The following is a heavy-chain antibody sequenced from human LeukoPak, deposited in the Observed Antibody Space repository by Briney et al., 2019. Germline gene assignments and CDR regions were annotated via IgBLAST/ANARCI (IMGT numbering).Heavy chain of an antibody. CDR2: IYDSGST. Sequence: PSETLSLTCTVSGGSIRSSYYYWGWIRQPPGKGLEWIGSIYDSGSTYYNPSLKSRVTISVDTSKNQFSLKLSSVTAADTAVYYCARLELTGDFDYWGQGTLVTVSS. J-gene: IGHJ4*02. D-gene: IGHD1-26*01. CDR1: GGSIRSSYYY. V-gene: IGHV4-39*01. CDR3: ARLELTGDFDY.